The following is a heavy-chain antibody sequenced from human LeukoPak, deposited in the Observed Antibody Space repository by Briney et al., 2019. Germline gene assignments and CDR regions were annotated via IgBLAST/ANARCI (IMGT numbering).Heavy chain of an antibody. CDR3: ATVQYSSSWYEANNWFDP. D-gene: IGHD6-13*01. CDR2: FDPEDGET. Sequence: ASVKVSCKVSGYTLTELSMHWVRQAPGKGLEWMGGFDPEDGETIYARKFQGRVTMTEDTSTDTAYMELSSLRSEDTAVYYCATVQYSSSWYEANNWFDPWGQGTLVTVSS. CDR1: GYTLTELS. V-gene: IGHV1-24*01. J-gene: IGHJ5*02.